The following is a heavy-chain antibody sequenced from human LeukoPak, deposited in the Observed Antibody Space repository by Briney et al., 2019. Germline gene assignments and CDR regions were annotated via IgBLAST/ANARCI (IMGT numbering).Heavy chain of an antibody. J-gene: IGHJ4*02. D-gene: IGHD1-26*01. CDR2: IYTSGNT. Sequence: ETLPLTCTVSGGSISSDYWSWIRQPAGKGLEWIGRIYTSGNTNYNPSLKSRVTMSVDTSKNQFSLKLSSVTAADTAVYYCARTRSGYLADYWGQGTLVTVSS. CDR3: ARTRSGYLADY. V-gene: IGHV4-4*07. CDR1: GGSISSDY.